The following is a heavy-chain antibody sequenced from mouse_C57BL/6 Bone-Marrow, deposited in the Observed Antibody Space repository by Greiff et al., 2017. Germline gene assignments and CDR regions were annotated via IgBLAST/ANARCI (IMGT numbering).Heavy chain of an antibody. CDR1: GYSITSGYD. CDR3: ARGDYDVPFAY. Sequence: EVMLVESGPGMVKPFQSLSLTCTVTGYSITSGYDWHWIRHFPGNKLEWMGYISYSGSTNYNPSLKSRISITHDTSKNHFFLKLNSVTTEDTATYYCARGDYDVPFAYWGQGTLVTVSA. CDR2: ISYSGST. J-gene: IGHJ3*01. V-gene: IGHV3-1*01. D-gene: IGHD2-4*01.